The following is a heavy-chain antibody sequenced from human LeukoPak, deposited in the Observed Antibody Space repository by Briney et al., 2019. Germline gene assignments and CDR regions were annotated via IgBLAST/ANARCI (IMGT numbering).Heavy chain of an antibody. CDR1: GFTFSNSA. CDR3: ARDPLRYLRVGHYDY. V-gene: IGHV3-21*01. Sequence: KTGGSLRLSCAASGFTFSNSAMNWVRQVPGKGLEWVSSIDYYSSHIYYAASVRGRFTISRDNARNSVYLQMNSLRVEDTAVYYCARDPLRYLRVGHYDYWGQGTLVAVSS. J-gene: IGHJ4*02. CDR2: IDYYSSHI. D-gene: IGHD3-9*01.